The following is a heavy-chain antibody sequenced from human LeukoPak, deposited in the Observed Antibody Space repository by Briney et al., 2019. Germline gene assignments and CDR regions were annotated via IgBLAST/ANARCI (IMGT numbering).Heavy chain of an antibody. Sequence: SETLSLTCAVYGGSFSGYYWSCIRQPPGKGLEWIGEINHSGSTYYNPSLKSRVTISVDTSKNQSSLKLSSVTAADTAVYYCARHPYSSSWPFDYWGQGTLVTVSS. CDR1: GGSFSGYY. J-gene: IGHJ4*02. V-gene: IGHV4-34*01. CDR3: ARHPYSSSWPFDY. D-gene: IGHD6-13*01. CDR2: INHSGST.